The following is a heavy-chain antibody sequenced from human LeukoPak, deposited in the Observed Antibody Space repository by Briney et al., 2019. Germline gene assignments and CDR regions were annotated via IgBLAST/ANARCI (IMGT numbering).Heavy chain of an antibody. Sequence: PGGSLRLSCAASGFIFSNYAMDWVRQAPGKGLEWVSVISASGDTTYYADSVKGRFTISRDISKNTLYLQMDSLRAEDTAAYYCARGKDHDFWNPFDHWGQGTLVTVSS. CDR1: GFIFSNYA. CDR2: ISASGDTT. J-gene: IGHJ4*02. CDR3: ARGKDHDFWNPFDH. D-gene: IGHD3-3*01. V-gene: IGHV3-23*01.